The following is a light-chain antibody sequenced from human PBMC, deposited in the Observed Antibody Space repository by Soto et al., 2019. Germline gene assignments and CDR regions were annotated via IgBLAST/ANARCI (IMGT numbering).Light chain of an antibody. CDR1: QSVSSY. Sequence: EIVLTQSTATLSLSPGERATLSCRASQSVSSYLAWYQQKPGQAPRLLIYDASNRATGIPARFSGSGSGTDFTLTISSLEPEVFAVYYCQQRSNWPLLTFGGGTKVEIK. CDR2: DAS. CDR3: QQRSNWPLLT. J-gene: IGKJ4*01. V-gene: IGKV3-11*01.